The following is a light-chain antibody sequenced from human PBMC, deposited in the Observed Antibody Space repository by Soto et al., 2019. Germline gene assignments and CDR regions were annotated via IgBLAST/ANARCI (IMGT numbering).Light chain of an antibody. V-gene: IGKV3-15*01. CDR3: QHYHNWLWT. J-gene: IGKJ1*01. CDR2: GAS. Sequence: EIVMTQSPATLSVSPGERATLSCRASESVSSKLAWYQQKPGQGPRLLIYGASTRATGIPARFSGSGSGTEFSLTISSLQSEDFAVYYCQHYHNWLWTFGQGTKVEIK. CDR1: ESVSSK.